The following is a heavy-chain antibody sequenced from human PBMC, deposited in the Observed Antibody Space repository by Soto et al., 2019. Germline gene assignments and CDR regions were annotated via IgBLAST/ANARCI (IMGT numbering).Heavy chain of an antibody. CDR3: ARRMSTGLPYLEF. D-gene: IGHD2-8*02. CDR1: GGSISNGGFC. V-gene: IGHV4-31*03. CDR2: ICYITNT. Sequence: TLPLPCTVAGGSISNGGFCWSWIRHNPGKGLEWIGYICYITNTYYNPSLKSRISISADTSQNQFSLKLTSVTAADTAVYHWARRMSTGLPYLEFWRQGILVTVSS. J-gene: IGHJ4*02.